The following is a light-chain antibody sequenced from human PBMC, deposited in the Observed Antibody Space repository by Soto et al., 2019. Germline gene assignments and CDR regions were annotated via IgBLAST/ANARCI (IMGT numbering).Light chain of an antibody. Sequence: EIVMTQSPATLSVSPGERATLSCRASQRVSRNLAWYQQKPGQAPRLVIYSAFTRATGIPARFSGSGSGTEFTLTISSLQSEDFAVYYCQQYNKWPPWTFGQGTKVDIK. CDR1: QRVSRN. CDR3: QQYNKWPPWT. V-gene: IGKV3-15*01. J-gene: IGKJ1*01. CDR2: SAF.